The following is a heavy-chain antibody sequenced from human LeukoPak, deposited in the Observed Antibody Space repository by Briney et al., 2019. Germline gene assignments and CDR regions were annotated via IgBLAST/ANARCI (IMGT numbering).Heavy chain of an antibody. CDR1: GGSISTYY. CDR2: IYTTGST. J-gene: IGHJ4*02. V-gene: IGHV4-4*07. D-gene: IGHD6-13*01. Sequence: PSETLSLTCTVSGGSISTYYWSWIRQPAGKELEWIGRIYTTGSTNYNPSLKSRVTMSVDTAKSQFSLKLRSVTAADTAVYYCAGVGSSSWFSFDYWGQGTPVTVSS. CDR3: AGVGSSSWFSFDY.